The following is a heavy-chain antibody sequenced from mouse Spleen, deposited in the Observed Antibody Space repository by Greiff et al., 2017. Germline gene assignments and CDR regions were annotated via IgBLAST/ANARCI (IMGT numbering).Heavy chain of an antibody. J-gene: IGHJ3*01. CDR3: ARGTARAAWFAY. Sequence: VQLQQSGPELVKPGASVKISCKASGYTFTDYYMNWVKQSHGKSLEWIGDINPNNGGTSYNQKFKGKATLTVDKSSSTAYMELRSLTSEDSAVYYCARGTARAAWFAYWGQGTLVTVSA. D-gene: IGHD3-1*01. V-gene: IGHV1-26*01. CDR2: INPNNGGT. CDR1: GYTFTDYY.